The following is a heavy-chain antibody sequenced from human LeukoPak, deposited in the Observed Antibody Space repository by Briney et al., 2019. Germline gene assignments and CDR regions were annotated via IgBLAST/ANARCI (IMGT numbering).Heavy chain of an antibody. J-gene: IGHJ4*02. CDR3: ARDAGIAHNWGGGYFDY. CDR2: ISANNGDT. CDR1: GYTFISYS. V-gene: IGHV1-18*01. Sequence: GASVKVSCKASGYTFISYSITWLRQAPGQGLEWVGWISANNGDTHYAQKFQDRVTMTTDTSTTKAYMELRSLRSDDTAVYYCARDAGIAHNWGGGYFDYWGQGTLVTVSS. D-gene: IGHD3-16*01.